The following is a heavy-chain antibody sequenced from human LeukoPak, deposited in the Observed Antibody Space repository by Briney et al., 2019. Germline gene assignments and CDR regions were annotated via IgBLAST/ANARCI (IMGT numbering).Heavy chain of an antibody. D-gene: IGHD1-26*01. Sequence: SETLSLTCSVSNGAVKNYYWTWIRQPPGQGLEWIGNFLYSGTTTYKASLDSRLIISVDNSKNTVSLRLFSVTAADTAVYYCATLVYSGSRYHFDTWGQGTLVTVSS. V-gene: IGHV4-59*02. CDR1: NGAVKNYY. CDR2: FLYSGTT. J-gene: IGHJ4*02. CDR3: ATLVYSGSRYHFDT.